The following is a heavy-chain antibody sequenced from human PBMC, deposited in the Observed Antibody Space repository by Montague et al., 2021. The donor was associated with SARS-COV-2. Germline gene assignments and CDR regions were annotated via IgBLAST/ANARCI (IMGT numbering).Heavy chain of an antibody. V-gene: IGHV3-7*01. Sequence: SRRLSCAASGFTFGSYWMSWVRQAPGKGLEWVANIKQDESEKSYVDSVKGRFTISRDNAKNSLYLQMHSLRAEDTAVYYCATDQNWAFDCWGQGALATVSS. CDR1: GFTFGSYW. J-gene: IGHJ4*02. D-gene: IGHD7-27*01. CDR3: ATDQNWAFDC. CDR2: IKQDESEK.